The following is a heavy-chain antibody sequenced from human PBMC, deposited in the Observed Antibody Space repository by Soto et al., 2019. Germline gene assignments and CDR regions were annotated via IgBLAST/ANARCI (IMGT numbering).Heavy chain of an antibody. D-gene: IGHD3-3*01. CDR1: GGSFSGYY. CDR2: INHSGST. V-gene: IGHV4-34*01. Sequence: PSETLSLTCAVYGGSFSGYYWSWIRQPPGKGLEWIGEINHSGSTNYNPSLKSRVAISVDTSKNQFSLKLSSVTAADTAVYYCARGEPYYDFWSGYYLLHWFDPWGQGTLVTVSS. J-gene: IGHJ5*02. CDR3: ARGEPYYDFWSGYYLLHWFDP.